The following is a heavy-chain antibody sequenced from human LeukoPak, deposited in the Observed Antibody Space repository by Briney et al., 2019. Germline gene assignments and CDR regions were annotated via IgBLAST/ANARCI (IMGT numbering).Heavy chain of an antibody. J-gene: IGHJ4*02. CDR3: ARLSGDYALYY. CDR2: IYYSGST. V-gene: IGHV4-30-4*07. CDR1: GGSISSGGYS. Sequence: SETLSLTCAVSGGSISSGGYSWNWIRQPPGKGLEWIGYIYYSGSTYYNPSLKSRVTISLDTSKNQLSLKLSSVTAADTAVYYCARLSGDYALYYWGQGTLVTVSS. D-gene: IGHD4-17*01.